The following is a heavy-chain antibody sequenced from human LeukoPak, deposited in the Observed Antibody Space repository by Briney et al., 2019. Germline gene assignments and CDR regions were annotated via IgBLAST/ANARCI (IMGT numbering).Heavy chain of an antibody. Sequence: GGSLRLSCAASGFTFSSYWMHWVRQAPGKGLVWVSRINSDGSSTSYADSVKGRFTISRDNAKNTLYLQMSSLRAEDTAVYYYARDLNGYGDYVPGYWGQGTLVTVSS. V-gene: IGHV3-74*01. CDR1: GFTFSSYW. J-gene: IGHJ4*02. CDR3: ARDLNGYGDYVPGY. D-gene: IGHD4-17*01. CDR2: INSDGSST.